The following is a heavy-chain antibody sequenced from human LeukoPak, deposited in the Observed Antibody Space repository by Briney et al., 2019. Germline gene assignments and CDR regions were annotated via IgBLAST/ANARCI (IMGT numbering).Heavy chain of an antibody. CDR3: AISPGYDFWSGYHDY. CDR1: GGSISSYY. V-gene: IGHV4-4*07. D-gene: IGHD3-3*01. CDR2: IYSSGST. J-gene: IGHJ4*02. Sequence: PSETLSLTCTVSGGSISSYYWSWIRQPAGKGLEWIGRIYSSGSTNYNPSLKSRVTMSVDTSKNQFSLKLSSVTAADTAVYYCAISPGYDFWSGYHDYWGQGTLVAVSS.